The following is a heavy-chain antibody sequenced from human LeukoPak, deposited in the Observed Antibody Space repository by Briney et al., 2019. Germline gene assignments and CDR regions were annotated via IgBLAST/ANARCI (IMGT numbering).Heavy chain of an antibody. V-gene: IGHV4-39*01. D-gene: IGHD5-12*01. CDR2: RYSSGST. J-gene: IGHJ4*02. Sequence: KPSETLSLTCTVSGGSISSDFNYWGWIRQPPGKGLEWIGSRYSSGSTYYNPSLKGRVTISADTSKNQFSLKLSSVTAADTAVYYCARRRWQRGPDVVNPFDYWGQGTLVTVSS. CDR3: ARRRWQRGPDVVNPFDY. CDR1: GGSISSDFNY.